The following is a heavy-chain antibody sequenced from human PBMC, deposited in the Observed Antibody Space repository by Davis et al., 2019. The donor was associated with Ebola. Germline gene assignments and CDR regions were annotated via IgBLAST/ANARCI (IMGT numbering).Heavy chain of an antibody. D-gene: IGHD2-15*01. CDR1: GFTFSSYG. V-gene: IGHV3-30*18. Sequence: PGGSLRLSCAASGFTFSSYGMHWVRQAPGKGLEWEAVISYDGSNKYYADSVKGRFTISRDNSKNTLYLQMNSLRAEDTAVYYCAKDAGSGMLLYYFDYWGQGTLVTVSS. CDR3: AKDAGSGMLLYYFDY. J-gene: IGHJ4*02. CDR2: ISYDGSNK.